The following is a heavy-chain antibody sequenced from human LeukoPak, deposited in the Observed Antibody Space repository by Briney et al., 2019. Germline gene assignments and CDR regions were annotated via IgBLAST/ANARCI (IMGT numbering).Heavy chain of an antibody. Sequence: TGGSLRPSCAASGLKFSSYEVNWVRQAPGKGLEWVSYISSSGNNIYYADSVKGRFTISRDIAKNSLYLQMNSLGADDTAVYYCARVMGYYYAMDVWGQGTTVTVSS. J-gene: IGHJ6*02. D-gene: IGHD1-26*01. CDR1: GLKFSSYE. V-gene: IGHV3-48*03. CDR3: ARVMGYYYAMDV. CDR2: ISSSGNNI.